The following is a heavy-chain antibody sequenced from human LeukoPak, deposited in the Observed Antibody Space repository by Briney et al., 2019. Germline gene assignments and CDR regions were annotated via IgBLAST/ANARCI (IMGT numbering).Heavy chain of an antibody. J-gene: IGHJ5*02. V-gene: IGHV3-9*01. CDR1: GFTFDDYA. Sequence: GGSLRLSCAASGFTFDDYAMHWVRQAPGKGLEWVSGISWNSGSIGYADSVKGRFTISRDNAKNSLYLQMNSLRAEDTAVYYCAYSSSSGWWFDPWGQGTLVTVSS. D-gene: IGHD6-6*01. CDR3: AYSSSSGWWFDP. CDR2: ISWNSGSI.